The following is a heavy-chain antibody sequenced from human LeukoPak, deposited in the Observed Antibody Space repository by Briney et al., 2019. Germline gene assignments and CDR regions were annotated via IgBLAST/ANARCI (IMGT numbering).Heavy chain of an antibody. V-gene: IGHV3-11*04. D-gene: IGHD3-16*01. J-gene: IGHJ6*03. CDR3: ARAGELRYMDV. CDR1: GFTFSDYY. CDR2: IKGTGLTT. Sequence: GGSLRLSCAATGFTFSDYYMSWIRQAPGKGLEWVSTIKGTGLTTYYADSVKGRFTISRDNAKNSLFLQMSSLRADDTAIYYCARAGELRYMDVWGKGTAVTVSS.